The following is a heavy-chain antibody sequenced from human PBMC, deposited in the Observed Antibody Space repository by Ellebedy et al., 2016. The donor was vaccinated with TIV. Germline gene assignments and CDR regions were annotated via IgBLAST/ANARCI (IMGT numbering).Heavy chain of an antibody. D-gene: IGHD6-19*01. J-gene: IGHJ4*02. Sequence: GESLKISCAASGFTFGFSFSRYAMSWVRQAPGKGLDWVSVIYTGGRTYYSDSVKGRFTISRDNSKNTVFLQMNSLRADDTAVYYCASQYNSGWMEYYFDYWGQGALVTVSS. CDR2: IYTGGRT. CDR1: GFTFGFSFSRYA. CDR3: ASQYNSGWMEYYFDY. V-gene: IGHV3-53*01.